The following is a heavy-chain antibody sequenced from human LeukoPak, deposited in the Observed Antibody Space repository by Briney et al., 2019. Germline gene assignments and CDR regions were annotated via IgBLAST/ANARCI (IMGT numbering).Heavy chain of an antibody. V-gene: IGHV1-2*02. D-gene: IGHD4-17*01. J-gene: IGHJ4*02. CDR2: INPNSGGT. CDR1: GYTFTGYY. CDR3: AGVGGMTTVLKGFDY. Sequence: ASVKVSCKASGYTFTGYYMHWVRQAPGQGLEWMGWINPNSGGTNYAQKFQGRVTMTRDTSISTAYMELSRLRSDDTAVYYCAGVGGMTTVLKGFDYWGQGTLVTVSS.